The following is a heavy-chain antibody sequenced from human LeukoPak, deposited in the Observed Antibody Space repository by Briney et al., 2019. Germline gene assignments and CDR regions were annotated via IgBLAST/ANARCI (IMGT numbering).Heavy chain of an antibody. CDR1: GFTFSSYW. D-gene: IGHD6-13*01. CDR3: ARECESSSTCFY. CDR2: INSDGRST. V-gene: IGHV3-74*01. J-gene: IGHJ4*02. Sequence: GGSPRLSCAASGFTFSSYWMHWVRQAPGKGLVWVSRINSDGRSTTYADSVKGRFTMSRDNAKNTLYLQMNSLRAEDTAVYYCARECESSSTCFYWGQGALVTVSS.